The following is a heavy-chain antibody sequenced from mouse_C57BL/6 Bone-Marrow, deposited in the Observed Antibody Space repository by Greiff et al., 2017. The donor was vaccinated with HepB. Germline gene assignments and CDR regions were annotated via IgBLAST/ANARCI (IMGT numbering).Heavy chain of an antibody. Sequence: QVQLQQSGAELVMPGASVKLSCKASGYTFTSYWMHWVKQRPGQGLEWIGNINPSNGGTNYNEKFKSKATLTVDKSSSTAYMQLSSLTSEDSAVYYCARRRYYSNYVWYFDVWGTGTTVTVSS. D-gene: IGHD2-5*01. CDR1: GYTFTSYW. J-gene: IGHJ1*03. CDR2: INPSNGGT. CDR3: ARRRYYSNYVWYFDV. V-gene: IGHV1-53*01.